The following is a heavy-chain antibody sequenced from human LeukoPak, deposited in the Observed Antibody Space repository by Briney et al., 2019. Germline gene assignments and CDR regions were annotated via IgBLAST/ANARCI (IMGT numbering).Heavy chain of an antibody. CDR3: ARGTYDSRDYYGMDV. V-gene: IGHV4-59*01. J-gene: IGHJ6*02. CDR1: GGSFSGYY. D-gene: IGHD3-3*01. Sequence: SETLSLTCAVYGGSFSGYYWSWIRQPPGKGLEWIGYIYYSGSTNYNPSLKSRVTISVDTSKNQFSLKLSSVTAADTAVYYCARGTYDSRDYYGMDVWGQGTTVTVSS. CDR2: IYYSGST.